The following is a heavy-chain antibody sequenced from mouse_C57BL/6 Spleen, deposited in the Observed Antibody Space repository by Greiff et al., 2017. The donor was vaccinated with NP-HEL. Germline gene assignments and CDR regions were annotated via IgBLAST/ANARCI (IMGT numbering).Heavy chain of an antibody. Sequence: VQLKESGPELVKPGASVKISCKASGYSFTDYNMNWVKQSNGKSLEWIGVINPNYGTTSYNQKFKGKATLTVDQSSSTAYMQLNSLTSEDSAVYYCASHITTVVYFDYWGQGTTLTVSS. CDR3: ASHITTVVYFDY. J-gene: IGHJ2*01. V-gene: IGHV1-39*01. CDR2: INPNYGTT. D-gene: IGHD1-1*01. CDR1: GYSFTDYN.